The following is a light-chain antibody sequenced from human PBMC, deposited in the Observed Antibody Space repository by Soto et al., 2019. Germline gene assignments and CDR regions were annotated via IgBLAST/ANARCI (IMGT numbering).Light chain of an antibody. CDR2: EVS. Sequence: QSVLTQPPSASGSPGESVTISCTGTSSDVGGYNYVSWYQQHPGKAPKLMIYEVSKRPSGVPDRFSGSKSGNTASLTVSGLQAEDEADYYCSSYAGSNNPVLFGGGTKLTVL. CDR3: SSYAGSNNPVL. V-gene: IGLV2-8*01. J-gene: IGLJ2*01. CDR1: SSDVGGYNY.